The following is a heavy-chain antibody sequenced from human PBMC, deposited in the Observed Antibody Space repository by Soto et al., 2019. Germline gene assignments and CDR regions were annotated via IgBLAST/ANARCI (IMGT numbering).Heavy chain of an antibody. CDR3: TRDLPLGYCSGGSCYYDAFDI. D-gene: IGHD2-15*01. Sequence: GGSLRLSCAASGFTFSSYSMNWVRQAPGKGLEWVGFIRSKAYGGTTEYAASVKGRFTISRDDSKSIAYLQMNSLKTEDTAVYYCTRDLPLGYCSGGSCYYDAFDIWGQGTMVTVSS. V-gene: IGHV3-49*04. CDR1: GFTFSSYS. J-gene: IGHJ3*02. CDR2: IRSKAYGGTT.